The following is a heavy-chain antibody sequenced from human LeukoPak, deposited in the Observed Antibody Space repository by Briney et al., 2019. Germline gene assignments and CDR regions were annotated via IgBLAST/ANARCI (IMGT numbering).Heavy chain of an antibody. D-gene: IGHD1-26*01. V-gene: IGHV3-30-3*01. J-gene: IGHJ4*02. Sequence: PGRSLRLSCAASGFTFSSYAMHWVRQAPGKGLEWVAVISYDGSNKYYADSVKGRFTISRDNSKNTLYLQMSSLRAEDTAVYYCARGGLLGYFDYWGQGTLVTVSS. CDR1: GFTFSSYA. CDR2: ISYDGSNK. CDR3: ARGGLLGYFDY.